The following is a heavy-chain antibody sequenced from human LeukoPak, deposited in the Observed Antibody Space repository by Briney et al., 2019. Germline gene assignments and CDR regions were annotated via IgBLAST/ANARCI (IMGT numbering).Heavy chain of an antibody. CDR3: TRAQTMVAYPFLY. CDR1: GGTFSSYA. D-gene: IGHD4/OR15-4a*01. V-gene: IGHV1-69*13. CDR2: IIPIFGTA. Sequence: SVKVSCKASGGTFSSYAISWVRQAPGQGLEWMGGIIPIFGTANYAQKFQGRVTITADESTSTACMELSSLRSEDTAVYYCTRAQTMVAYPFLYWGQGTLVTVSS. J-gene: IGHJ4*02.